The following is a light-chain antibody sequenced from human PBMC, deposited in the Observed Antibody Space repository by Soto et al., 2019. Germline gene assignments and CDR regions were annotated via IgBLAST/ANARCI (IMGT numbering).Light chain of an antibody. CDR3: SSYTSGSVL. CDR1: SRDVGNYTF. CDR2: DVS. Sequence: QSALTQPASVSGSPGQSITVSCTGTSRDVGNYTFVSWYQQHPGKAPKVIIYDVSNRPSGVSDRFSASNSSNTAALTFSGLQTEDEADYFCSSYTSGSVLVGGGTKRTVL. J-gene: IGLJ2*01. V-gene: IGLV2-14*03.